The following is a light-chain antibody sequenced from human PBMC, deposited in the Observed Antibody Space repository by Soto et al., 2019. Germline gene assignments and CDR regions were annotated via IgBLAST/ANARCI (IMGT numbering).Light chain of an antibody. CDR2: GAS. CDR1: QSISNW. V-gene: IGKV1-5*01. Sequence: QVAMSPSAVPSTVEDRVTITCRASQSISNWLAWYQQKPGTAPKVLIYGASNLQSGVPPRFSGSGSGTDFTLAISSLQPEDSATYYCLQDIIYPWPFGHGSMVDIK. CDR3: LQDIIYPWP. J-gene: IGKJ1*01.